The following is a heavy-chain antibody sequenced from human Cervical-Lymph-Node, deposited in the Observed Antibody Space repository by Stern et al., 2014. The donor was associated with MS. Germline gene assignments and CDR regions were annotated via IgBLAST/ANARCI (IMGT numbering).Heavy chain of an antibody. CDR1: GFSFGNYA. V-gene: IGHV3-23*01. Sequence: EVQLLESGGGLVQPGGSLRLSCAASGFSFGNYAMTWVRQAPGKGLECVSRISGSGGSTHYAESVKGRVTISRDNSKNTLYLQMNGLRAEDTAMYYCAKGGSIYYYGLDVWGQGTTVTVSS. CDR3: AKGGSIYYYGLDV. J-gene: IGHJ6*02. CDR2: ISGSGGST. D-gene: IGHD3-3*01.